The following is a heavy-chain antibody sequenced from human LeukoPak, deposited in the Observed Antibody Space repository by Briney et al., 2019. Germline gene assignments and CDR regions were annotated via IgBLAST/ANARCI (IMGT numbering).Heavy chain of an antibody. J-gene: IGHJ4*02. V-gene: IGHV3-23*01. D-gene: IGHD6-13*01. CDR2: ISGSGGSA. CDR1: GFTFSSYA. CDR3: AKDPSYSSSWYFDY. Sequence: GGSLRLSCAASGFTFSSYAMSWVRQAPGKGLEWVSAISGSGGSAYYADSVKGRFTISRDNSKNTLYLQMNSLRAEDTAVYYCAKDPSYSSSWYFDYWGQGTLVTVSS.